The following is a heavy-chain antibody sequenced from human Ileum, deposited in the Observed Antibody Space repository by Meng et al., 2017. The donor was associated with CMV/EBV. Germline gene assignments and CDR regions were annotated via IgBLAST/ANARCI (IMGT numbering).Heavy chain of an antibody. D-gene: IGHD3-10*01. J-gene: IGHJ4*02. CDR1: GGTFNSYA. Sequence: SVKVSCKASGGTFNSYAFNWLRQTPGRGLEWMGKIIPIFGTPDYAQKFQGRVTITTDESTSTAYMELSSLTSADTAVYYCARTTRGLISYQFDYWGQGTLVTVSS. V-gene: IGHV1-69*05. CDR2: IIPIFGTP. CDR3: ARTTRGLISYQFDY.